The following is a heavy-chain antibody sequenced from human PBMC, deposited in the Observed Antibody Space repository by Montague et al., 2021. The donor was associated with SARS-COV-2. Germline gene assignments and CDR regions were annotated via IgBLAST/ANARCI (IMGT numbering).Heavy chain of an antibody. CDR3: ARAPIKRWPQNYNNYGLDV. J-gene: IGHJ6*02. Sequence: ETLSLTCTVSGGSISSNLFYWGWIRQVPGRGLEWVSVIHIAGNTYYADSVKGRFTISRDSSNNAVSLQMNSLRVEDTAVYYCARAPIKRWPQNYNNYGLDVWGRGTTVVVSS. CDR2: IHIAGNT. V-gene: IGHV3-53*01. CDR1: GGSISSNLFY. D-gene: IGHD3-9*01.